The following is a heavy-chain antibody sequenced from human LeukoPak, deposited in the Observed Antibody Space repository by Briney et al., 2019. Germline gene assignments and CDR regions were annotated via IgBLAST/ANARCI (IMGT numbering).Heavy chain of an antibody. CDR2: ISNSGST. J-gene: IGHJ6*02. CDR3: ARTSRHFYGSGSNLTPWPADMDV. D-gene: IGHD3-10*01. V-gene: IGHV4-59*11. Sequence: SETLSLTCTVSGGSISSHYWTWIRQSPVKGLEWIGDISNSGSTSYNPSLKSRVTISIDTSKNHFSLKLSSVTAADTAIYYCARTSRHFYGSGSNLTPWPADMDVWGQGTKVTVSS. CDR1: GGSISSHY.